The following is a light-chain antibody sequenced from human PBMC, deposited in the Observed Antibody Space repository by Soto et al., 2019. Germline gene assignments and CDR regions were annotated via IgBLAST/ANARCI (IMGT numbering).Light chain of an antibody. CDR2: EAS. CDR1: QSVSSDY. CDR3: QHFGNSPLWT. Sequence: IVLTQSPGTLSSSPGGRATLSCRASQSVSSDYLAWYQQKPGQPPRLLIYEASTRAIGIPDRFSGSGSGTEFTLTISRLEPEDFAVYFCQHFGNSPLWTFGQGTKVDIK. V-gene: IGKV3-20*01. J-gene: IGKJ1*01.